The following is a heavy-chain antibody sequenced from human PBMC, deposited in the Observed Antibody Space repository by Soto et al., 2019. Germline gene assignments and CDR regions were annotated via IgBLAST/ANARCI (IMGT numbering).Heavy chain of an antibody. Sequence: SETLSLTCAVYGGSFSGYYWSWIRQPPGKGLEWIGEINHSGSTNYNPSLKSRVTISVDTSKNQFSLKLSSVTAADTAVYYCARSVARNNWFDPWGQGTLVTVSS. V-gene: IGHV4-34*01. CDR3: ARSVARNNWFDP. CDR1: GGSFSGYY. D-gene: IGHD5-12*01. J-gene: IGHJ5*02. CDR2: INHSGST.